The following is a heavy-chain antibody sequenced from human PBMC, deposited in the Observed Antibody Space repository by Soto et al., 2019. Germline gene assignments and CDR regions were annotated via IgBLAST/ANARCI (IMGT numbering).Heavy chain of an antibody. D-gene: IGHD5-18*01. V-gene: IGHV4-30-4*01. CDR2: IYYSGST. CDR3: ASGWIHLWA. Sequence: SATLSLTSTVSDGSTRDGDYSWSWIRQPPGKGLEWIWYIYYSGSTYYNPSLKSRVTISVDTSKNQFSLKLSSVTAADTAVYYCASGWIHLWAWGQGTLVTVSS. J-gene: IGHJ5*02. CDR1: DGSTRDGDYS.